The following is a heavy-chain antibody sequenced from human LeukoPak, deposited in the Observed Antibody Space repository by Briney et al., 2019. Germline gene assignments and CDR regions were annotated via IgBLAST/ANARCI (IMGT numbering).Heavy chain of an antibody. CDR2: IYSGGST. V-gene: IGHV3-53*01. CDR1: GFTVSSNY. J-gene: IGHJ4*02. Sequence: GGSLRLSCAASGFTVSSNYMSWVRQAPGKGLEWVSVIYSGGSTYYADSVKGRFTISRDNSKNTLYLQMNSLRAEDTAVYYCAKRKGYNWNFVIDYFDYWGQGTLVTVSS. CDR3: AKRKGYNWNFVIDYFDY. D-gene: IGHD1-7*01.